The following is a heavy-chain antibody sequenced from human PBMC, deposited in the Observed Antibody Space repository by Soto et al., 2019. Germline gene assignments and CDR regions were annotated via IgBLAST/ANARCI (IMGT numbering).Heavy chain of an antibody. J-gene: IGHJ4*02. D-gene: IGHD1-26*01. Sequence: QITLKESGPTLVTPTQTLTLTCSFSGFSLTTDGVGVGWVRQPPGEALEWLALIYWDDDERYSPSLKTRLTITKDPSKNQVVLIMTIMDPVDTATYYCAHSRNLITEDAQVGDFDYWGQGTLVTVSS. CDR1: GFSLTTDGVG. CDR3: AHSRNLITEDAQVGDFDY. V-gene: IGHV2-5*02. CDR2: IYWDDDE.